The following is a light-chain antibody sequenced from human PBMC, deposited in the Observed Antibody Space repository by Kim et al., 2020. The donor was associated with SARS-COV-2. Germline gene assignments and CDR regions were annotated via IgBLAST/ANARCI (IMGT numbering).Light chain of an antibody. J-gene: IGKJ1*01. CDR2: KAS. Sequence: DIQMTQSPSTLSASVGDRVTITCRATQSINSWLAWYQQKPGKAPKLLIYKASSLESGVPSRFSGSGSGTEFTLTISSLQPDDFAIYHCQQYYSDPWTFGQGTKVDIK. CDR3: QQYYSDPWT. CDR1: QSINSW. V-gene: IGKV1-5*03.